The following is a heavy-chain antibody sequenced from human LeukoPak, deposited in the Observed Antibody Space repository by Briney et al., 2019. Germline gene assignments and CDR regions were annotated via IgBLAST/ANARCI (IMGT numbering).Heavy chain of an antibody. V-gene: IGHV4-39*07. J-gene: IGHJ6*03. CDR3: ARDQREENYYYYMDV. Sequence: SETLSLTCTVSGGSISSSSYYWGWIRQPPGKGLEWIGSIYYSGSTYYNPSLKSRVTISVDTSKNQFSLKLSSVTAADTAVYYCARDQREENYYYYMDVWGKGTTVTVSS. CDR1: GGSISSSSYY. CDR2: IYYSGST. D-gene: IGHD6-25*01.